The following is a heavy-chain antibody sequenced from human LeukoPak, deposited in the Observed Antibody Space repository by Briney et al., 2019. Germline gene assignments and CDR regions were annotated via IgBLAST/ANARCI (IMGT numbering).Heavy chain of an antibody. D-gene: IGHD4-4*01. CDR2: IYYSGST. CDR3: ARGGDYSNYDLDY. CDR1: GGSISSGGYY. V-gene: IGHV4-31*03. Sequence: SQTLSLTCTVSGGSISSGGYYWSWIRQHPGKGLEWIGYIYYSGSTYYNPSLKSRVTISVDTSKNQFSLKLSSVTAADTAVYYCARGGDYSNYDLDYWGQGTLVTVSS. J-gene: IGHJ4*02.